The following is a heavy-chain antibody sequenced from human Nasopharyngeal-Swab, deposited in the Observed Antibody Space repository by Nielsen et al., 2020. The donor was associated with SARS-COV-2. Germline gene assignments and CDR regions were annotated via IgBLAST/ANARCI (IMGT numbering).Heavy chain of an antibody. D-gene: IGHD1-26*01. J-gene: IGHJ4*02. CDR2: INPNSGGT. CDR1: GYTFTGYY. Sequence: ASVQVSCNASGYTFTGYYTHWVRQAPGQGLEWMGRINPNSGGTTYAQKFQGRVTMTRDTSISTAYMELSRLRSDDTAVYYCATERPFDYWGQGTLVTVSS. V-gene: IGHV1-2*06. CDR3: ATERPFDY.